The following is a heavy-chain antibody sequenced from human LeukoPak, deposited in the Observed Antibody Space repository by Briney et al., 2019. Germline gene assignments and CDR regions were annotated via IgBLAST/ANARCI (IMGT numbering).Heavy chain of an antibody. CDR2: MNPNSGNT. J-gene: IGHJ6*03. CDR3: ARGESGSGTFWGYYYYYMDV. D-gene: IGHD3-10*01. V-gene: IGHV1-8*03. CDR1: GYTFTSYD. Sequence: ASVKVSCKASGYTFTSYDSNWVRQSTGQGLEWMGWMNPNSGNTGYAQKFQGRVTITRNTSISTAYMQLSSLRSEDTAVSYCARGESGSGTFWGYYYYYMDVWGKGTTVTVSS.